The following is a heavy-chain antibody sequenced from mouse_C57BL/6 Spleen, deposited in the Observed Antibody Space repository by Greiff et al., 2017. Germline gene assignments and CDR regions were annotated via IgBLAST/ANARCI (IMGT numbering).Heavy chain of an antibody. CDR2: IHPNSGST. J-gene: IGHJ2*01. D-gene: IGHD2-3*01. CDR3: ASLHGEYDGYLNY. CDR1: GYTFTSYW. Sequence: QVQLQQPGAELVKPGASVKLSCKASGYTFTSYWMHWVKQRPGQGLEWIGMIHPNSGSTNYNEKFKSKATLSVDKSSSTAYMQLSSLTSEDSAVYYCASLHGEYDGYLNYWGQGTTLTVSS. V-gene: IGHV1-64*01.